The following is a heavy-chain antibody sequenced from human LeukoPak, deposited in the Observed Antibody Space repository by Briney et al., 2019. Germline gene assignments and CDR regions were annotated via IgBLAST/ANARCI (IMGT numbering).Heavy chain of an antibody. J-gene: IGHJ4*02. D-gene: IGHD3-3*01. V-gene: IGHV3-48*03. CDR1: GVTFSSSA. CDR3: ATGDDFWSHYYQLDY. CDR2: ICSSGSII. Sequence: GGSLRLSCSASGVTFSSSAMHWVRQAPGKGLEWVSYICSSGSIIYYADSVKGRFTTSRDNAKNSLYLRMTSLRAEDTAVYYCATGDDFWSHYYQLDYWGQGTLVTVSS.